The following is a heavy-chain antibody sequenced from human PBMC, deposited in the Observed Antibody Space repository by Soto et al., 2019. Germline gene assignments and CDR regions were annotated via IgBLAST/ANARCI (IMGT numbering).Heavy chain of an antibody. V-gene: IGHV3-21*01. CDR2: ISSSSSYI. J-gene: IGHJ6*03. Sequence: EVQLVESGGGLVKPGGSLRLSCAASGFTFSSYSMNWVRQAPGKGLEWVSSISSSSSYIYYADSVKGRFTISRDNAKNSLYLQMNSLRAEDTAVYYCARERHCSSTSCYFGYYYYMDVWGKGTTVTVSS. D-gene: IGHD2-2*01. CDR3: ARERHCSSTSCYFGYYYYMDV. CDR1: GFTFSSYS.